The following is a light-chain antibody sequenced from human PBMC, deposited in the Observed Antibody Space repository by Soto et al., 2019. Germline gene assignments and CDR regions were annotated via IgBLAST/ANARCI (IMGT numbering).Light chain of an antibody. V-gene: IGKV3-20*01. CDR2: AAS. CDR1: QSVRSSY. CDR3: QQYGSSPPYT. J-gene: IGKJ2*01. Sequence: EIVLTQSPGTLSLSPGERATLSCRASQSVRSSYLAWYQQKPGQAPSLLIYAASSRATGIPDRFSGSGSGTDFTLTISRLEPEDFAVYYCQQYGSSPPYTFGQGTTLDIK.